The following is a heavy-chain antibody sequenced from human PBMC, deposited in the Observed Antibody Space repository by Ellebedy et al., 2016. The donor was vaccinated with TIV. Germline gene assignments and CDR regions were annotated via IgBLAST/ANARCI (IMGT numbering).Heavy chain of an antibody. CDR1: GYTFTSYA. V-gene: IGHV1-3*01. CDR2: INAGNGNT. J-gene: IGHJ4*02. Sequence: ASVKVSXXASGYTFTSYAMHWVRQAPGQRLEWMGWINAGNGNTKYSQKFQGRVTITRDTSASTAYMELSSLRSEDTAVYYCAREHGDSIPDYGDYRGSLDYWGQGTLVTVSS. D-gene: IGHD4-17*01. CDR3: AREHGDSIPDYGDYRGSLDY.